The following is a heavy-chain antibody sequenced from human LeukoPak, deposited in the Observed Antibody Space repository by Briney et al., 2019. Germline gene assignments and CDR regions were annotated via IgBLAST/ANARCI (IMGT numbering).Heavy chain of an antibody. V-gene: IGHV1-69*04. J-gene: IGHJ4*02. CDR3: ARDAWGSLGYSYGPSDY. CDR2: VIPILGIT. D-gene: IGHD5-18*01. Sequence: GASVKVSCKASGDTFSSYTISWVRQAPGQGRDWMGSVIPILGITQYAQRLQRRDTIIADKSTSTAYMELSGLRSEDTPVYYCARDAWGSLGYSYGPSDYWGQRTLVTVSS. CDR1: GDTFSSYT.